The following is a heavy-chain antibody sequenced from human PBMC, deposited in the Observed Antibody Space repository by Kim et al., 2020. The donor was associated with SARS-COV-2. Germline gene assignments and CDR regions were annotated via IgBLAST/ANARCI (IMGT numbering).Heavy chain of an antibody. CDR1: GFTFDDYA. J-gene: IGHJ4*02. D-gene: IGHD3-3*01. Sequence: GGSLRLSCAASGFTFDDYAMHWVRQAPGKGLEWVSLISWDGGSTYYADSVKGRFTISRDNSKNSLYLQMNSLRAEDTALYYCAKGLGAKGIFGVVSPSPPVDYWGQGTLVTVSS. V-gene: IGHV3-43D*03. CDR3: AKGLGAKGIFGVVSPSPPVDY. CDR2: ISWDGGST.